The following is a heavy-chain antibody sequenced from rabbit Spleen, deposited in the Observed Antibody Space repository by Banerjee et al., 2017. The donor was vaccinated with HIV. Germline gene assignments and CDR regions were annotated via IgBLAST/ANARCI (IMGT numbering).Heavy chain of an antibody. CDR3: ARSDRGRVWAIDL. J-gene: IGHJ4*01. Sequence: QSLEESGGDLVKPGASLTLTCTASGFSFSSSYYMCWVRQAPGKGLEWIACIYTGSSGSTYYANWTKGRFTISEPSSTTVTLQMASLAAADTATYFCARSDRGRVWAIDLWGPGTLVTVS. CDR2: IYTGSSGST. D-gene: IGHD4-1*01. CDR1: GFSFSSSYY. V-gene: IGHV1S40*01.